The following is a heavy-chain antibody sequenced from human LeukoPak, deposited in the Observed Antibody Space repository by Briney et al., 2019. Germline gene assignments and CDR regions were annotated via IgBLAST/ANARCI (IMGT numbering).Heavy chain of an antibody. Sequence: SETLSLTCTVSGGSISSYYWSWIRQPAGKGLEWIGRIYTSGSTNYNPSLKSRVTMSVDTSKNQFSLKLSSVTAADTAVYYCARHRITFGGVIAPEGFDYWGQGTLVTVSP. D-gene: IGHD3-16*02. CDR2: IYTSGST. CDR3: ARHRITFGGVIAPEGFDY. CDR1: GGSISSYY. V-gene: IGHV4-4*07. J-gene: IGHJ4*02.